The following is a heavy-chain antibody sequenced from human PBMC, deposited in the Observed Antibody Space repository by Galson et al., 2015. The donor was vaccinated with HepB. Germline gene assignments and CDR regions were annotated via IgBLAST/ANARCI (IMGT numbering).Heavy chain of an antibody. V-gene: IGHV7-4-1*02. J-gene: IGHJ6*03. CDR2: INTNTGNP. Sequence: SVKVSCKASGYTFTSYAMNRVRQAPGQGLEWMGWINTNTGNPTYAQGFTGRFVFSLDTSVSTAYLQISSLKAEDTAVYYCARVRCSGVSCYWGVYMDVWGKGTTVTVSS. CDR1: GYTFTSYA. D-gene: IGHD2-15*01. CDR3: ARVRCSGVSCYWGVYMDV.